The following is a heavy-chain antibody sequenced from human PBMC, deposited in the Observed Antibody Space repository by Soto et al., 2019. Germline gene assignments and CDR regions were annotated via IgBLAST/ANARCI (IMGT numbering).Heavy chain of an antibody. CDR3: AKGPPIQLWSTRDYYYYGMDV. Sequence: WGSLRLSCAASGFTFSSYGMHWVRQAPGKGLEWVAVISYDGSNKYYADSVKGRFTISRDNSKNTLYLQMNSLRAEDTAVYYCAKGPPIQLWSTRDYYYYGMDVWGQGTTVTVSS. J-gene: IGHJ6*02. V-gene: IGHV3-30*18. CDR2: ISYDGSNK. CDR1: GFTFSSYG. D-gene: IGHD5-18*01.